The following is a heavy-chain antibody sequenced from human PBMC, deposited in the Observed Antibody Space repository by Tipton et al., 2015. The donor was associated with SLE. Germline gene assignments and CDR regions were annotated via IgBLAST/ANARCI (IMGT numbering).Heavy chain of an antibody. V-gene: IGHV3-30*18. CDR3: AKEGSYDSSGYYYGAGMDV. J-gene: IGHJ6*02. CDR1: GLNFNNTE. D-gene: IGHD3-22*01. CDR2: IWYDGSNK. Sequence: SLRLSCAASGLNFNNTEMNWVRQAPGKGLEWVSVIWYDGSNKYYADSVKGRFTISRDNSKNTLYLQMNSLRAEDTAVYYCAKEGSYDSSGYYYGAGMDVWSQGTTVTVSS.